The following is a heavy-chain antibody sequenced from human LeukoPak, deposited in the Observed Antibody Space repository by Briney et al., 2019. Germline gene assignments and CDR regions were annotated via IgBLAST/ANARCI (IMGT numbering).Heavy chain of an antibody. J-gene: IGHJ4*02. D-gene: IGHD3-3*01. Sequence: ETLSLTCTVSGGSISSYDWSWVRQAPGKGLEWVSAISGSGGSTYCADSVKGRFTISRDNSKNTLYLQMNSLRAEDTAVYYCAKDLFLLEWLLFDYWGQGTLVTVSS. CDR1: GGSISSYD. CDR3: AKDLFLLEWLLFDY. CDR2: ISGSGGST. V-gene: IGHV3-23*01.